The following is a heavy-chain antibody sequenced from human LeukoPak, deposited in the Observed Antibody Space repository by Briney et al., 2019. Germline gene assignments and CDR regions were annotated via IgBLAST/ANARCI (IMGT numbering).Heavy chain of an antibody. Sequence: SETLSLTCGVYGGSFSDYYWSWIRQPPGKGLEWIGEINHSGSTNYNPSLKSRVTISVDTSKNQFSLKLSSVTAADTAVYYCARGGIAALYYWGQGTLVTVSS. D-gene: IGHD6-6*01. V-gene: IGHV4-34*01. CDR1: GGSFSDYY. CDR2: INHSGST. CDR3: ARGGIAALYY. J-gene: IGHJ4*02.